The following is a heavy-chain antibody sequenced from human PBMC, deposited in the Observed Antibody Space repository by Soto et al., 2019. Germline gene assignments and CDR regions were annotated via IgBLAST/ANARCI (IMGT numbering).Heavy chain of an antibody. V-gene: IGHV4-59*08. CDR1: GGSISSYY. CDR3: ASRARYDYVWGSYRYYFDY. Sequence: PSETLSLTCTVSGGSISSYYWSWIRQPPGKGLEWIGYIYYSGSTNYNPSLKSRVTISVDTSKNQFSLKLSSVTVADTAVYYCASRARYDYVWGSYRYYFDYWGQGTLVTVSS. CDR2: IYYSGST. D-gene: IGHD3-16*02. J-gene: IGHJ4*02.